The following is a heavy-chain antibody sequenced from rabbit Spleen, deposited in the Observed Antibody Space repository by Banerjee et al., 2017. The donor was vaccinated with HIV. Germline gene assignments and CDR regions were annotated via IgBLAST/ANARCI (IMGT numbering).Heavy chain of an antibody. CDR3: ARAGEGGDGYLNL. Sequence: QSLEESGGDLVKPGASLTLTCKASGFSFSSSYYMYWVRQAPGKGLEWIACIDGGSSGRTVYASWAKGRFTISKISSTTVTLQMTSLTVADTATYFCARAGEGGDGYLNLWGPGTLVTVS. CDR2: IDGGSSGRT. V-gene: IGHV1S40*01. J-gene: IGHJ4*01. D-gene: IGHD5-1*01. CDR1: GFSFSSSYY.